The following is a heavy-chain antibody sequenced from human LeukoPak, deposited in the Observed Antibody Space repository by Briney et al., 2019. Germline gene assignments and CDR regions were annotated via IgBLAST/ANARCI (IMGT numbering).Heavy chain of an antibody. Sequence: GGSLRLSCAASGFTYSIYWMSWVRQAPGKGLEWVANIKEDGSEKYYADSVKGRLTISRDNTKNSVYLQMSSLRAEDTAVYYCARGPQYGGYDFFDYWGQGTLVTVSS. V-gene: IGHV3-7*01. D-gene: IGHD5-12*01. CDR2: IKEDGSEK. CDR3: ARGPQYGGYDFFDY. J-gene: IGHJ4*02. CDR1: GFTYSIYW.